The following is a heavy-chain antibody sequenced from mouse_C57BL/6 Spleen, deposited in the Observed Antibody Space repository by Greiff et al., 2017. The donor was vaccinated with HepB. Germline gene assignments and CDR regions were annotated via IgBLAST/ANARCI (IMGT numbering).Heavy chain of an antibody. CDR2: ISYSGST. V-gene: IGHV3-1*01. CDR1: GYSITSGYD. Sequence: VQLKESGPGMVKPSQSLSLTCTVTGYSITSGYDWHWIRHFPGNKLEWMGYISYSGSTNYNPSLKSRISITHDTSKNHFFLKLNSVTTEDTATYYCAREGTYGSLSYWGQGTLVTVSA. J-gene: IGHJ3*01. D-gene: IGHD1-1*01. CDR3: AREGTYGSLSY.